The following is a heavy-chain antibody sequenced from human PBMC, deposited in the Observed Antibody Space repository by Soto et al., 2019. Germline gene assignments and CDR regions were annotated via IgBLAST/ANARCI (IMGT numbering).Heavy chain of an antibody. D-gene: IGHD6-6*01. V-gene: IGHV3-64*01. CDR2: ISSNGVGT. CDR1: GFTLSGYA. J-gene: IGHJ6*03. Sequence: EVQLAESGGGLVQPGGSLRLSCAASGFTLSGYAMDWVRQAPGKGLEYVSGISSNGVGTYYANSVQGRFTISRDNPKNTVYLQMGSLRPEDMAVYYCARRARPDFYYMDVWGKGTTVTVSS. CDR3: ARRARPDFYYMDV.